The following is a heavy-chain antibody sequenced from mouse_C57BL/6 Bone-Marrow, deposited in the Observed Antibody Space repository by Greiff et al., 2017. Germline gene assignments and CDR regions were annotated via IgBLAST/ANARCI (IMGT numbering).Heavy chain of an antibody. Sequence: EVHLVESGGGLVKPGGSLKLSCAASGFTFSDYGMHWVRQAPEKGLEWVAYISSGSSTIYYADTVKGRFTISRDNAKNTLFLQMTSLRSEDTAMYYCARLAGNYAMDYWGQGTSVTVSS. CDR1: GFTFSDYG. CDR3: ARLAGNYAMDY. V-gene: IGHV5-17*01. CDR2: ISSGSSTI. D-gene: IGHD4-1*01. J-gene: IGHJ4*01.